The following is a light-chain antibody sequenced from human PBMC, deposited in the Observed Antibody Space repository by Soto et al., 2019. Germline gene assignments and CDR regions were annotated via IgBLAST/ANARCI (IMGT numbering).Light chain of an antibody. CDR3: QQYNSYPLT. CDR1: QSISSW. V-gene: IGKV1-5*03. J-gene: IGKJ4*01. Sequence: IRMTQSPSTLSASVGDRVTITCRASQSISSWLAWYQQKPGKAPKLLIYKASSLESGVASRFSGSGSGTEFTLTISSLQPDDFATYYCQQYNSYPLTFGGGTNVDI. CDR2: KAS.